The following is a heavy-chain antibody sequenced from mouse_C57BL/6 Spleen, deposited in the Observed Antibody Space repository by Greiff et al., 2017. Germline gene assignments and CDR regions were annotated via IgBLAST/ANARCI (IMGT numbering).Heavy chain of an antibody. CDR1: GYTFTSYW. CDR3: ARFTVSFAY. V-gene: IGHV1-55*01. CDR2: IYPGSGCT. Sequence: VPLQQPGAELVKPGASVKMSCKASGYTFTSYWITWVKQRPGQGLEWIGDIYPGSGCTNSNEKFKSKATLTVDTSSSTAYMQLSSLTSEDSAVYYCARFTVSFAYWGQGTLVTVSA. J-gene: IGHJ3*01.